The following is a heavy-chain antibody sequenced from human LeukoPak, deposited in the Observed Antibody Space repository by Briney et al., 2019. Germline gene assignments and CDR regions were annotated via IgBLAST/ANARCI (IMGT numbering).Heavy chain of an antibody. D-gene: IGHD6-13*01. Sequence: GGSLRLSCAASGLTFSSYAMHWVRQAPGKGLEWVSAISGSGGSTYYADSVKGRFTISRDNSKNTLYLQMNSLRAEDTAVYYCAKDRRIAAAGDDYWGQGTLVTVSS. J-gene: IGHJ4*02. CDR3: AKDRRIAAAGDDY. CDR2: ISGSGGST. CDR1: GLTFSSYA. V-gene: IGHV3-23*01.